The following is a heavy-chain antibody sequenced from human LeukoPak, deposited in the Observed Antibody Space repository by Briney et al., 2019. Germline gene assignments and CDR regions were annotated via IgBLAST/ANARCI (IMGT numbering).Heavy chain of an antibody. Sequence: PGGSLRLSCAASGFTFSSYAMHWVRQAPGKGLEWVAVISYDGSNKYYADSVKGRFTISRDNSKNTLYLQMNSLRAEDTAIYYCARDHTLDYWGQGTLVIVSS. V-gene: IGHV3-30-3*01. CDR3: ARDHTLDY. CDR2: ISYDGSNK. J-gene: IGHJ4*02. CDR1: GFTFSSYA.